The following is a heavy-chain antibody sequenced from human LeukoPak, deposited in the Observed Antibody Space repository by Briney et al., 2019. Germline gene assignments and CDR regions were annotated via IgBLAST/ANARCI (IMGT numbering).Heavy chain of an antibody. J-gene: IGHJ4*02. CDR3: ARDVGYQPDY. V-gene: IGHV3-74*01. Sequence: PGGSLRLSCAASGFTFDDYGMSWVRQAPGKGLVWVSRINSDGSSTSYADSVKGRFTISRDNAKNTLYLQMNSPRAEDTAVYYCARDVGYQPDYWGQGTLVTVSS. CDR1: GFTFDDYG. CDR2: INSDGSST. D-gene: IGHD3-16*02.